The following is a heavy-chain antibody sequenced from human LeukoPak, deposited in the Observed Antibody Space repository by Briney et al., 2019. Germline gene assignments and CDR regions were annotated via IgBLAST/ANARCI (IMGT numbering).Heavy chain of an antibody. CDR1: GFTFSSYS. Sequence: GGSLRLSCAASGFTFSSYSMNWVRQAPGKGLEWVSSISGSSSYIYYADSVKGRFTISRDNAKNSLYLQMNSLRAEDTAVYYCARDRPDYSIFGVVIMDPTHFDYWGQGTLVTVSS. D-gene: IGHD3-3*01. J-gene: IGHJ4*02. CDR3: ARDRPDYSIFGVVIMDPTHFDY. CDR2: ISGSSSYI. V-gene: IGHV3-21*01.